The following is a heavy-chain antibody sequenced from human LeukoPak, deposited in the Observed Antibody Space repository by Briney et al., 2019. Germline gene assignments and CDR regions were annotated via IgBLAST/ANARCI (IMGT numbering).Heavy chain of an antibody. CDR1: GYTFTSYD. D-gene: IGHD6-6*01. J-gene: IGHJ5*02. Sequence: GASVKVSCKASGYTFTSYDINWVRQATGQGLEWMGWMNPNSGNTGYAQKLQGRVTMTTDTSTSTAYMELRSLRSDDTAVYYCARDPYSSSSPGWYNWFDPWGQGTLVTVSS. CDR2: MNPNSGNT. CDR3: ARDPYSSSSPGWYNWFDP. V-gene: IGHV1-8*02.